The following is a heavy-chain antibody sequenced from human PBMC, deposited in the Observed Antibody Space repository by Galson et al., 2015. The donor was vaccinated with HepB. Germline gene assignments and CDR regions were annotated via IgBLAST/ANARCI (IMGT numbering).Heavy chain of an antibody. V-gene: IGHV1-46*01. CDR3: ARAPRSAMLRGVLRLDD. J-gene: IGHJ4*02. CDR2: ISPNGVGT. D-gene: IGHD3-10*01. CDR1: GYSFSTYY. Sequence: SVKVSCKAFGYSFSTYYIHWVRQAPGQGLQWMGMISPNGVGTTYAESFRGRVTMTSDTSTSTVYMELSRLRSEDTAVYFCARAPRSAMLRGVLRLDDWGQGTLVTVSS.